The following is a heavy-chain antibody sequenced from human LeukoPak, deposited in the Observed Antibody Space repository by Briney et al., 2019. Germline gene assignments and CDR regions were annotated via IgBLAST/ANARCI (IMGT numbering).Heavy chain of an antibody. CDR1: GFSFSSYG. Sequence: GRPLRLSCAASGFSFSSYGMHWVRQAPGKGLEWVAVISYDGSNKYYADSVKGRFTISRDNSKNTLYLQMNSLRAEDTAVYYCAKEEAYGSGSPAGHFDYWGQGTLVTVSS. CDR2: ISYDGSNK. CDR3: AKEEAYGSGSPAGHFDY. J-gene: IGHJ4*02. D-gene: IGHD3-10*01. V-gene: IGHV3-30*18.